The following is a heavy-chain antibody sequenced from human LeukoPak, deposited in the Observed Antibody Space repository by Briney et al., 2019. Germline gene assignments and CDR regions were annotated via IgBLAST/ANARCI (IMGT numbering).Heavy chain of an antibody. CDR2: INHSGST. CDR1: GGSFSGYY. CDR3: ARVYSGSYFDY. V-gene: IGHV4-34*01. J-gene: IGHJ4*02. D-gene: IGHD1-26*01. Sequence: SETLSLTCAVYGGSFSGYYWSRIRQPPGKGLEWIGEINHSGSTNYNPSLKSRVTISVDTSKNQFSLKLSSVTAADTAVYYCARVYSGSYFDYWGRGTLVTVSS.